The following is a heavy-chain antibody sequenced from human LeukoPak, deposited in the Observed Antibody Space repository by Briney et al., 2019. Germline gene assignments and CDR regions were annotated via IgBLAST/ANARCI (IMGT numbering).Heavy chain of an antibody. Sequence: SETLSLTCAASGYSISSGYYWGWIRQPPGKGLEWIGNIYHSGSTYYNPSLKSRVTISVDTSKNQFSLKLSSVTAADTAVYYCARGGASYSSGWCPGYWGQGTLVTVSS. CDR1: GYSISSGYY. D-gene: IGHD6-19*01. V-gene: IGHV4-38-2*01. CDR2: IYHSGST. CDR3: ARGGASYSSGWCPGY. J-gene: IGHJ4*02.